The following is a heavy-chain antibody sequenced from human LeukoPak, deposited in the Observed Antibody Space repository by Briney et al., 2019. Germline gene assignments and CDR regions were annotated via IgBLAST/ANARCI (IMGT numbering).Heavy chain of an antibody. D-gene: IGHD3-16*01. CDR2: IYSGGST. V-gene: IGHV3-53*01. Sequence: GGSLRLSCAASGFTVSNNYMSWVRQAPGKGLEWVSVIYSGGSTYYADSVKGRFTISRDTSKNTLSLQMNSLRAEDTAVYYCAREARRGGGTYYFDYWGQGTLVTVSS. CDR3: AREARRGGGTYYFDY. CDR1: GFTVSNNY. J-gene: IGHJ4*02.